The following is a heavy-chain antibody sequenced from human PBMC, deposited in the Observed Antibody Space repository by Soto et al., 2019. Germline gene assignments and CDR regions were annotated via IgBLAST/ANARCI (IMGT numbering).Heavy chain of an antibody. V-gene: IGHV3-73*01. Sequence: GGSLRLSCAASGFTFSDSGVHWVRQASGKGLEWVGRIRSKANGYATAYAASVSARFTISRDDSKNTAYLQMNSLKTEDTAIYYCTRLHEFPVELAFDYWGQGALVTSPQ. D-gene: IGHD1-7*01. CDR1: GFTFSDSG. J-gene: IGHJ4*02. CDR3: TRLHEFPVELAFDY. CDR2: IRSKANGYAT.